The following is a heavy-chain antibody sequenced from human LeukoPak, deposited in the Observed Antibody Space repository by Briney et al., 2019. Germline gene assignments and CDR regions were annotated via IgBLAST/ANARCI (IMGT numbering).Heavy chain of an antibody. CDR2: IYYSGST. CDR3: ARDYGYYGSGTRHYYYYGMDV. D-gene: IGHD3-10*01. CDR1: GGSISSYY. J-gene: IGHJ6*02. Sequence: SETLSLTCTVSGGSISSYYWSWIRQPPGKGLEWIGYIYYSGSTNYNPFLKSRVTISVDTSKNQFSLKLSSVTAADTAVYYCARDYGYYGSGTRHYYYYGMDVWGQGTTVTVSS. V-gene: IGHV4-59*01.